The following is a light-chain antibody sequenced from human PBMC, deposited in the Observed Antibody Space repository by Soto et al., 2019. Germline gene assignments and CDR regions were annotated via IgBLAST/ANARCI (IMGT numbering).Light chain of an antibody. V-gene: IGKV3-20*01. CDR3: HHYGSTLRP. J-gene: IGKJ4*01. CDR2: GAS. Sequence: IVLTQSPGTLSLSPGERATLSCKSSQRVSRSNIGWYQQKPGQAPSLLIYGASKRTTGVPDRFSGSGSDTEFTLIISRLEPEDFAVYYCHHYGSTLRPVGGGTKVDIK. CDR1: QRVSRSN.